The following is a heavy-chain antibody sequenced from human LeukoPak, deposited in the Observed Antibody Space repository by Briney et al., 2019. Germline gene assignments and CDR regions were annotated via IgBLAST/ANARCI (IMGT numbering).Heavy chain of an antibody. CDR3: ARQGDSGRSYDY. D-gene: IGHD3-22*01. V-gene: IGHV4-59*08. Sequence: SETLSLTCTVSGASISSYYWSWIRQPPGKGLEWIGYIYYSGSTNYNPSLKSRVTISLDTSKNQFSLNLSSVTAADTAVYYCARQGDSGRSYDYWGQGTLVTVSS. CDR2: IYYSGST. J-gene: IGHJ4*02. CDR1: GASISSYY.